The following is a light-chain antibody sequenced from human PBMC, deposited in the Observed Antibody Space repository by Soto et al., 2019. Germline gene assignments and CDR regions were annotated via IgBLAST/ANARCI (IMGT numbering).Light chain of an antibody. Sequence: EIVLTQSPATLSLSPGERATLSCRASQSVGTYLGWYQQKPGQAPSRLIYDASNRATGTPASFSGSGSGTDFTLTISSLVHEDVAFYHCQQRRHLWLTFGGGTKVEMK. CDR3: QQRRHLWLT. J-gene: IGKJ4*02. CDR2: DAS. V-gene: IGKV3-11*01. CDR1: QSVGTY.